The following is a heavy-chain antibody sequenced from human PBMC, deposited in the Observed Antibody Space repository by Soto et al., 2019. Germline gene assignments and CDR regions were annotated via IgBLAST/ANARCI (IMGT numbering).Heavy chain of an antibody. CDR1: GGTFSSHT. Sequence: QVQLVQSGAEVKKPGSSVRVSCTPSGGTFSSHTISWVRQAPGQGLEWMGRIVPITGMTRYAQKFQGRLTITAVTSTTTAYLELSSLTSEDSAVYFCSRGVASLVDSWGQGTQVTVSS. CDR3: SRGVASLVDS. CDR2: IVPITGMT. J-gene: IGHJ4*02. V-gene: IGHV1-69*02. D-gene: IGHD2-15*01.